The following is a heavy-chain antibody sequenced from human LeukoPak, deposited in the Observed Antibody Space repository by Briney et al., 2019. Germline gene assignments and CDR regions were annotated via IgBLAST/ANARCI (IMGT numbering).Heavy chain of an antibody. D-gene: IGHD1-14*01. CDR1: GYTLTELS. V-gene: IGHV1-24*01. J-gene: IGHJ6*02. CDR2: FDPDDGET. Sequence: GASVKVSCKVSGYTLTELSMHWVRQAPGKGLEWMGGFDPDDGETTYAQKFQGRVTMSEDTSTDTAYMELSSLRSEDTAVYFCATHNAGHHARRTNLNYYYGLDVWGQGTTVTVSS. CDR3: ATHNAGHHARRTNLNYYYGLDV.